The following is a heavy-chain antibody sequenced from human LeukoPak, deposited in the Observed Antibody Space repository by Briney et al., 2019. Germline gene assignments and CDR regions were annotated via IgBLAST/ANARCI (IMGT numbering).Heavy chain of an antibody. D-gene: IGHD3-10*01. V-gene: IGHV3-33*01. CDR3: ARGGGSGSYYPDYFDY. Sequence: GSLRLSCAASGFTFSSYGMHWVRPAPGKGLEWVAVIWYDGSNKYYADSVKGRFTISRDNSKNTLYLQMNSLRAEDTAVYYCARGGGSGSYYPDYFDYWGQGTLATVSS. CDR1: GFTFSSYG. J-gene: IGHJ4*02. CDR2: IWYDGSNK.